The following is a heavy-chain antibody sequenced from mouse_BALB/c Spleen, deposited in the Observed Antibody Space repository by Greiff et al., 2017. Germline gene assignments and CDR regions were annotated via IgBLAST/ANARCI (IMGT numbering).Heavy chain of an antibody. CDR1: GFNIKDYY. D-gene: IGHD3-2*01. J-gene: IGHJ4*01. CDR2: ISTYSGNT. CDR3: ARQLGPMDY. V-gene: IGHV1S137*01. Sequence: QVQLKQSGAELVRSGASVKLSCTASGFNIKDYYMHWVKQSHAKSLEWIGVISTYSGNTNYNQKFKGKATMTVDKSSSTAYMELARLTSEDSAIYYCARQLGPMDYWGQGTSVTVSS.